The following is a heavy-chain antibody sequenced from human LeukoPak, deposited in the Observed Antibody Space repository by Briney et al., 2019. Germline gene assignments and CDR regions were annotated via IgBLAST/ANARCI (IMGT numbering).Heavy chain of an antibody. D-gene: IGHD1-26*01. Sequence: GGSLRLSCAASGFTFTSYSMNWVRQAPGKGLEWVSTISGGGGSTYYADSVKGRFTISRDNTKNTLYLQVNSLRAEDTAVYYCAKGGKWDVTPFDYWGQGTLVTVSS. CDR2: ISGGGGST. CDR1: GFTFTSYS. CDR3: AKGGKWDVTPFDY. V-gene: IGHV3-23*01. J-gene: IGHJ4*02.